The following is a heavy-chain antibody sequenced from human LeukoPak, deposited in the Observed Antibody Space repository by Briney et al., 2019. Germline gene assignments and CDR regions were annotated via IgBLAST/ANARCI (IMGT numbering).Heavy chain of an antibody. CDR1: GGSISSGGYY. J-gene: IGHJ4*02. CDR3: ARGPGYYYDSSGYDY. Sequence: PSETLSLTCTVSGGSISSGGYYWSWIRQPPGKGLEWIGEINHSGSTNYNPSLKSRVTISVDTSKNQFSLKLSSVTAADTAVYYCARGPGYYYDSSGYDYWGQGTLVTVSS. V-gene: IGHV4-39*07. D-gene: IGHD3-22*01. CDR2: INHSGST.